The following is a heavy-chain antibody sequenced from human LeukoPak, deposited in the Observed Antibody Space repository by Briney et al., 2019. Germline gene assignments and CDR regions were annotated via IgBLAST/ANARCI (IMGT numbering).Heavy chain of an antibody. J-gene: IGHJ4*02. CDR1: GFTFNTYA. V-gene: IGHV3-23*01. D-gene: IGHD1-26*01. Sequence: PGGSLRLSCAAAGFTFNTYAMAWVRQAPGKGLEWVSAIIDSGDRTYYGDSVKGRFAISRDNSRNTLYLQMSNLRAEDTAIYYCAKGSRRSYPYYFDYWGQGTLVTVSS. CDR2: IIDSGDRT. CDR3: AKGSRRSYPYYFDY.